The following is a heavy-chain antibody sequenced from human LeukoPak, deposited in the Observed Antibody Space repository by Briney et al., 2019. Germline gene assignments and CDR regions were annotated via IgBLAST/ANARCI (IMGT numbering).Heavy chain of an antibody. J-gene: IGHJ4*02. D-gene: IGHD3-22*01. CDR1: GGTFSSYA. CDR2: IIPIFGTA. V-gene: IGHV1-69*13. Sequence: SVKVSCKASGGTFSSYAISWVRQAPGQGLEWMGGIIPIFGTANCAQKFQGRVTITADESTSTAYMELSSLRSEDTAVYYCARSRHLYYDSSGYTPYYFDYWGQGTLVTVSS. CDR3: ARSRHLYYDSSGYTPYYFDY.